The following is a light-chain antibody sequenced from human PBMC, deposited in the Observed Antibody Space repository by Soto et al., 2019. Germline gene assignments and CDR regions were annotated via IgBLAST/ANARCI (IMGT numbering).Light chain of an antibody. V-gene: IGKV3-20*01. Sequence: EIVLSQSPDTLSLSQLERATLSCMASQSVTTYLAWYQQKPGQAPRLLIYDASNRATGIPARFSGSGSGTDFTLTISRLEPEDFAVYYCQQYGSSPRTFGQGTKVDIK. J-gene: IGKJ1*01. CDR3: QQYGSSPRT. CDR1: QSVTTY. CDR2: DAS.